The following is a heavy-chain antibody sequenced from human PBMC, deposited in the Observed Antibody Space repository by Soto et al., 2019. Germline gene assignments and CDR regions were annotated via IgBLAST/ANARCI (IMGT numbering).Heavy chain of an antibody. CDR2: IGTAGDT. Sequence: GGSLRLSCAASGFTFSSYDMHWGRQATGKGLEWVSAIGTAGDTYYPGSVKGRFTISRENAKNSLYLQMNSLRAGDTAVYYCARGPGVGYYYYYYYMDVWGKGTTVTVSS. CDR1: GFTFSSYD. J-gene: IGHJ6*03. D-gene: IGHD5-18*01. V-gene: IGHV3-13*01. CDR3: ARGPGVGYYYYYYYMDV.